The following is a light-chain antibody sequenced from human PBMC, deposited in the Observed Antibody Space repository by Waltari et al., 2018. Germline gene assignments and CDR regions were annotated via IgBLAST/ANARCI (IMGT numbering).Light chain of an antibody. V-gene: IGKV3-20*01. CDR2: GAS. Sequence: EIVLTQSPGTLSLSPGETATLSCRASQSVKSEYLTWYQQKPGQAPRLLVYGASSRATGIPDRFSGSGSGTDFTLTIRRLEPEDFAVFYCLQWGATQWTFVQGTRVEVK. CDR1: QSVKSEY. J-gene: IGKJ1*01. CDR3: LQWGATQWT.